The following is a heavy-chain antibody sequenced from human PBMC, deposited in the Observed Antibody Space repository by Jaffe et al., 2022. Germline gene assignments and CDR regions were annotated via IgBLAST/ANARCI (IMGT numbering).Heavy chain of an antibody. D-gene: IGHD3-9*01. CDR3: AKVVFGPPTEGTLRYFDWLERGYFDY. CDR2: ISGSGGST. Sequence: EVQLLESGGGLVQPGGSLRLSCAASGFTFSSYAMSWVRQAPGKGLEWVSAISGSGGSTYYADSVKGRFTISRDNSKNTLYLQMNSLRAEDTAVYYCAKVVFGPPTEGTLRYFDWLERGYFDYWGQGTLVTVSS. J-gene: IGHJ4*02. CDR1: GFTFSSYA. V-gene: IGHV3-23*01.